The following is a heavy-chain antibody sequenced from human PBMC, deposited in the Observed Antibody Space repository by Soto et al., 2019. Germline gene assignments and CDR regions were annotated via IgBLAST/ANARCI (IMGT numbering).Heavy chain of an antibody. CDR3: ARLLRSGYYMDV. J-gene: IGHJ6*03. CDR1: GGTFSSYT. Sequence: QVQLVQSGAEVKKPGSSVKVSCKASGGTFSSYTISWVRQAPGQGLEWMGRIIPILGIANYAQKFKGRVTITADKYTSTADMELSSLRSEDTAVYYCARLLRSGYYMDVWGKGTTVTVSS. V-gene: IGHV1-69*02. CDR2: IIPILGIA. D-gene: IGHD5-12*01.